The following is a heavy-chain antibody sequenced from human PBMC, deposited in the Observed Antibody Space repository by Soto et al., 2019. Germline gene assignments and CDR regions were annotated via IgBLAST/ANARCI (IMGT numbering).Heavy chain of an antibody. Sequence: XEPLFLTCAVAGFSLSNGYYWGWIRQPPVKGLECIGTIYHSGSTYYNPSLKSRVTISVDTSKNQFSLKLDSVTAADTAVYYCARGKWEPYYFDYWGQGTLVTVSS. V-gene: IGHV4-38-2*01. CDR2: IYHSGST. J-gene: IGHJ4*02. D-gene: IGHD1-26*01. CDR3: ARGKWEPYYFDY. CDR1: GFSLSNGYY.